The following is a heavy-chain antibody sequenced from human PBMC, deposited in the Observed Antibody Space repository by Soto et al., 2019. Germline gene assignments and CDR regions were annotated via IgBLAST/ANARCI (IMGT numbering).Heavy chain of an antibody. D-gene: IGHD1-26*01. CDR3: AREGVTYSGSYYNAFDI. Sequence: QVHLVESGGGVVQPGRSLRLSCAASGFTFSSYAMHWVRQAPGKGLEWVAVISYDGSNKYYADSVKGRFTISRDNPKNTLDLQMNSLRAEDTAVYYCAREGVTYSGSYYNAFDIWGQGTMVTVSS. CDR1: GFTFSSYA. V-gene: IGHV3-30-3*01. J-gene: IGHJ3*02. CDR2: ISYDGSNK.